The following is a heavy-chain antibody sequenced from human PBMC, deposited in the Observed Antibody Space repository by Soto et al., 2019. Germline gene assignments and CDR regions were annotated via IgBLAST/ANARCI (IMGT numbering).Heavy chain of an antibody. Sequence: GGSLRLSCAASGFTFSSYGMHWVRQAPGKGLEWVAVISYDGSNKYYADSVKGRFTISRDNSKNTLYLQMNSLRAEDTAVYYCAKDVVDDSSGYLDYWGQGTLVTVSS. CDR2: ISYDGSNK. CDR3: AKDVVDDSSGYLDY. D-gene: IGHD3-22*01. V-gene: IGHV3-30*18. CDR1: GFTFSSYG. J-gene: IGHJ4*02.